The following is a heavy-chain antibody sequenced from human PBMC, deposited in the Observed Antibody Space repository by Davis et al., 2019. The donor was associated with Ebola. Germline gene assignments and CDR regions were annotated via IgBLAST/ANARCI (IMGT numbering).Heavy chain of an antibody. J-gene: IGHJ4*02. Sequence: GESLKISCAASGFTFSNYWIHWVRLAPGKGPVWVSRINTDGTTTTYADSVKGRFTISRDNAKNSIYLQMNSLRVEDTGVYYCARATGNDYGEIDYWGLGTLVTVSS. CDR1: GFTFSNYW. D-gene: IGHD4/OR15-4a*01. CDR2: INTDGTTT. CDR3: ARATGNDYGEIDY. V-gene: IGHV3-74*01.